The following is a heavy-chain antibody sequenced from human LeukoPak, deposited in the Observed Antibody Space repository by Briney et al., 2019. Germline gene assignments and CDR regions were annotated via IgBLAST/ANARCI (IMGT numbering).Heavy chain of an antibody. Sequence: SETLSLTCTVSGGSISSGSYYWGWIRQPPGKGLEWIGSIYYSGSTYCNPSLKSRVTISVDTSKNQFSLKLSSVTAADTAVYYCARCSCSSTSCYAYYYYYMDVWGKGTTVTVSS. CDR2: IYYSGST. J-gene: IGHJ6*03. D-gene: IGHD2-2*01. CDR1: GGSISSGSYY. CDR3: ARCSCSSTSCYAYYYYYMDV. V-gene: IGHV4-39*07.